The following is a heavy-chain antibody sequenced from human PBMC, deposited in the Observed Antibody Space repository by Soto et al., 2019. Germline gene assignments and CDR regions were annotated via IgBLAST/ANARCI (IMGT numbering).Heavy chain of an antibody. D-gene: IGHD3-22*01. V-gene: IGHV4-59*01. CDR2: IYYSGST. CDR1: GGSISSYY. J-gene: IGHJ2*01. Sequence: QVQLQESGPGLVKPSETLSLTCTVSGGSISSYYWSWIRQPPGKGLEWIGYIYYSGSTNYNPSLKSRFTISVDTSKNQFSLKFSSVTAADTAVDYCARTDSSGYSFWYFDLWGRGTLDTVSS. CDR3: ARTDSSGYSFWYFDL.